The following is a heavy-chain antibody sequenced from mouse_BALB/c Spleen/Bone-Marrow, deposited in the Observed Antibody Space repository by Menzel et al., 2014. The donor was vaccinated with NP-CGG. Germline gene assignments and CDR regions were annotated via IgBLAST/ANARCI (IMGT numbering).Heavy chain of an antibody. D-gene: IGHD2-14*01. Sequence: VKLMESGAELVRPGSSVKISCKASGYAFSSYWMNWVKQRPGQGLEWIGQIYPGDGDTNYNGNFKGKATLTADKSSSTAYMQLSSLTSEDSAVYFCARWYRDPHFAMDYWGPGTSVTVSS. CDR3: ARWYRDPHFAMDY. V-gene: IGHV1-80*01. J-gene: IGHJ4*01. CDR2: IYPGDGDT. CDR1: GYAFSSYW.